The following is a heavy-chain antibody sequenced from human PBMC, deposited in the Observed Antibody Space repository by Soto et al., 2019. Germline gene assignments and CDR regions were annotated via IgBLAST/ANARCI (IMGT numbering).Heavy chain of an antibody. CDR2: IYHSGNT. J-gene: IGHJ4*01. D-gene: IGHD3-10*01. Sequence: QVQLQESGPGLVKPSGTLSLTCTVSGGSISNNNWWSWVRQTPEKGLEWIGQIYHSGNTNYNPSLKSRVSMSVDKSKNQVSQKRNSATAADTAVYYCARLVPGFGGENEAVDLWGHGTLVTVSS. CDR1: GGSISNNNW. CDR3: ARLVPGFGGENEAVDL. V-gene: IGHV4-4*02.